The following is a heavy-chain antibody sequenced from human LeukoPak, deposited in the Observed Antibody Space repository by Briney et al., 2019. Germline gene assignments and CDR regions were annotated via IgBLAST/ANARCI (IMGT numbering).Heavy chain of an antibody. J-gene: IGHJ4*02. D-gene: IGHD6-13*01. V-gene: IGHV3-23*01. CDR3: AKDGYSSIPGFHFEY. CDR1: GFTFTTNA. Sequence: GGSLRLSCAASGFTFTTNAMSWVRQAPGKGLEWVSAVSGSGGDTYYAGSVKGRFTISRDNSKKTLYLHLNSLRVEDAAVYYCAKDGYSSIPGFHFEYWGQGTPVTVSS. CDR2: VSGSGGDT.